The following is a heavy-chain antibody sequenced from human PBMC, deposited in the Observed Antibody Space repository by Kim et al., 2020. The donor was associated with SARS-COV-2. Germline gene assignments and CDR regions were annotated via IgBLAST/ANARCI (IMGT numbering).Heavy chain of an antibody. CDR3: TTEVVVITTYFGY. CDR1: GFTFSNAW. CDR2: IKIKTDGGTT. V-gene: IGHV3-15*01. J-gene: IGHJ4*02. Sequence: GGSLRLSCAASGFTFSNAWMSWVRQAPGKGLEWVGRIKIKTDGGTTDYAAPVEGRFTISRDDSKNTLYLQMNSLKTEDTAVYYCTTEVVVITTYFGYWGQGTLVTVSS. D-gene: IGHD3-22*01.